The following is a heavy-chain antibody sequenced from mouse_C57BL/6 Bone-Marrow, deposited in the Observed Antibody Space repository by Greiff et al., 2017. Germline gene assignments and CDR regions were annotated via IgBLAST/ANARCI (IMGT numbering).Heavy chain of an antibody. CDR3: ARRAGFRRRRPYYFDY. D-gene: IGHD3-3*01. J-gene: IGHJ2*01. Sequence: VQLQQPGAELVKPGASVKMSCKASGYTFTSYWITWVKQRPGQGLEWIGDIYPGSGSTNYNEQFKSKATLTVDPSSSTAYMQLSSLTSEDSAVYYCARRAGFRRRRPYYFDYWGQGTTLTVSS. CDR1: GYTFTSYW. CDR2: IYPGSGST. V-gene: IGHV1-55*01.